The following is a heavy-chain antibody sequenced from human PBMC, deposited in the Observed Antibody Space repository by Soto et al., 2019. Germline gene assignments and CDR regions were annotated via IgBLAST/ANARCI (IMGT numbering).Heavy chain of an antibody. Sequence: QVQREESGGNVVQPGRSLRLSCTASGFSFSDYGMHWVRQAPGKGLESVALLSYDGDKEYYADSVKGRFTISRDNSKNTVFLQMTSLRPEDTAVYYCGKDLLGEQWLGVMHYWGQGTLVTVSS. CDR3: GKDLLGEQWLGVMHY. CDR2: LSYDGDKE. J-gene: IGHJ4*02. D-gene: IGHD6-19*01. V-gene: IGHV3-30*18. CDR1: GFSFSDYG.